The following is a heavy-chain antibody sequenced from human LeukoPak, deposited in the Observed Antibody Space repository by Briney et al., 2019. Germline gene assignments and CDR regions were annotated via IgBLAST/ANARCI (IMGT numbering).Heavy chain of an antibody. CDR3: ARATYCSSTSCYMGKGNFDY. CDR1: GGSFSGYY. Sequence: SETLSLTCAVYGGSFSGYYWSWIRLPPGKGLEWIGEINHSGSTNYNPSLKSRVTISVDTSKNQFSLKLSSVTAADTAVYYCARATYCSSTSCYMGKGNFDYWGQGTLVTVSS. CDR2: INHSGST. V-gene: IGHV4-34*01. J-gene: IGHJ4*02. D-gene: IGHD2-2*02.